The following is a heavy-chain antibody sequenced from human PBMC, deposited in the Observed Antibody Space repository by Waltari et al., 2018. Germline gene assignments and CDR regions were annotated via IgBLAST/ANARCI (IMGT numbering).Heavy chain of an antibody. D-gene: IGHD2-15*01. Sequence: QVQLQESGPGLVKPSGTLSVTCAVSGDSISGSYWWRWVRQPPGKGLECIGQRHGSGRSNYNPSLESRVTVLIDTSNNHFSLKVTSATAADTAVYYCARDRGRGLYLDSWGQGTLVAVSP. CDR3: ARDRGRGLYLDS. CDR1: GDSISGSYW. V-gene: IGHV4-4*02. J-gene: IGHJ4*02. CDR2: RHGSGRS.